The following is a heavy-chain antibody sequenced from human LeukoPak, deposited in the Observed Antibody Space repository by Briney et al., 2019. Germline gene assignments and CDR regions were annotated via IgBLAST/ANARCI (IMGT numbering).Heavy chain of an antibody. Sequence: GGSLRLSCAASGFTFSSYGMSWVRQAPGKGLEWVSAISGSGGSTYYADSVKGRFTISRDNSKNSLYLQMNSLRAEDTAVYYCARSYYYGSGSYFALDYWGQGTLVTVSS. CDR3: ARSYYYGSGSYFALDY. J-gene: IGHJ4*02. V-gene: IGHV3-23*01. D-gene: IGHD3-10*01. CDR2: ISGSGGST. CDR1: GFTFSSYG.